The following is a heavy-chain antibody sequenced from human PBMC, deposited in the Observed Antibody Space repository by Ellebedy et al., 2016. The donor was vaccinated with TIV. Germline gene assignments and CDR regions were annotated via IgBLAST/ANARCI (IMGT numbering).Heavy chain of an antibody. CDR1: GGSIRPYY. V-gene: IGHV4-59*01. CDR2: NYYTGST. J-gene: IGHJ4*02. CDR3: ASAPNQDFYDY. Sequence: MPSETLSLTCSVSGGSIRPYYWSWIRQPPGKGLPWIGFNYYTGSTNYNPSLKSRVTISVDTSKNQVSLRLSSVTAADTAVYYCASAPNQDFYDYWGQGTLVTVSS.